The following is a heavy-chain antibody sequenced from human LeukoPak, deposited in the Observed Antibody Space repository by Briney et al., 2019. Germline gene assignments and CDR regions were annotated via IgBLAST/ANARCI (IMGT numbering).Heavy chain of an antibody. CDR3: AKDSPGAFDI. CDR1: GFTFSSYG. J-gene: IGHJ3*02. V-gene: IGHV3-30*18. Sequence: PGRSLRLSCAASGFTFSSYGMHWVRQAPGKGLEWVAGISYDGSNKDYADSVKGRFTISRDNSKNTLYLQMSSLRAEDTAVYYCAKDSPGAFDIWGQGTMVTVSS. CDR2: ISYDGSNK.